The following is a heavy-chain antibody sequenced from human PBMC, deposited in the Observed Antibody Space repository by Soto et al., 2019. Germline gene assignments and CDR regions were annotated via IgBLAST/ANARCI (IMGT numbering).Heavy chain of an antibody. D-gene: IGHD6-6*01. CDR1: GDSVSSSDFY. Sequence: SETLSLTCAVSGDSVSSSDFYWTWIRQPPGKPLEWIGYVYSTGTTNYSPSLKSRVDMSVDTSENQFSLKVRSVTAADAAVYFCARVSKLVAPNDAKSAYFCAMDVWGHGTPVTVSS. V-gene: IGHV4-61*08. CDR3: ARVSKLVAPNDAKSAYFCAMDV. J-gene: IGHJ6*02. CDR2: VYSTGTT.